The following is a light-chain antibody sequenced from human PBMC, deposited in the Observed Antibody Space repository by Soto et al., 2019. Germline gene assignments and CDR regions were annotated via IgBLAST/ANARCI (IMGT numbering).Light chain of an antibody. J-gene: IGKJ1*01. CDR1: QSVSSN. CDR3: QQYINWSKT. CDR2: GAS. V-gene: IGKV3-15*01. Sequence: EIVMTQSPATLSVSPGERATLSCRASQSVSSNLAWYQQKPGQAPRLLIYGASTRATGIPARFSGSGSGTEFTLTISSLQSEDFAVYYCQQYINWSKTFGQGTKVEIK.